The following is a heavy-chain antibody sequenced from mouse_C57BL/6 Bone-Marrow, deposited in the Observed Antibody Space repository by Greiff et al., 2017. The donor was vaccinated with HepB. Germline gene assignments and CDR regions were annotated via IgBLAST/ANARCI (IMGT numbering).Heavy chain of an antibody. CDR2: IYPGGGYT. CDR1: GYTFTNYW. D-gene: IGHD2-3*01. V-gene: IGHV1-63*01. J-gene: IGHJ4*01. Sequence: VQLQQSGAELVRPGTSVKMSCKASGYTFTNYWIGWAKQRPGHGLEWIGDIYPGGGYTNYNEKFKGKATLTADKSSSTAYMQFSSLTSEDSAIYYCAREGYDHAMDYWGQGTSVTVSS. CDR3: AREGYDHAMDY.